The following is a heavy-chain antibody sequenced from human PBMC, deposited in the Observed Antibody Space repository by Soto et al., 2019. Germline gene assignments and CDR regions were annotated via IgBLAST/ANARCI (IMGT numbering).Heavy chain of an antibody. J-gene: IGHJ6*02. CDR1: GYTFTNYG. CDR3: ARGPRKWYQLPQGYGMDV. CDR2: ISAYNGNT. V-gene: IGHV1-18*01. D-gene: IGHD2-2*01. Sequence: ASVKVSCKASGYTFTNYGISWVRQAPGQGLEWMGWISAYNGNTNYAQKLQGRVTMTTDTSTSTAYMELRSLRSDDTAVYYCARGPRKWYQLPQGYGMDVWGQGTTVTVSS.